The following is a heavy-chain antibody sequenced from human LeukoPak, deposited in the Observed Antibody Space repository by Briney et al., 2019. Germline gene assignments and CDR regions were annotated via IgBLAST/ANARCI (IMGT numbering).Heavy chain of an antibody. V-gene: IGHV4-30-2*01. CDR1: GGSISSDGYF. CDR3: ARERVGGYYYDSSGYYSDY. J-gene: IGHJ4*02. Sequence: RTSETLSLTCSVSGGSISSDGYFWTWIRQPPGKGLEWIGYISHSGSTSYNPSLKSRVTISVDRSKNQFSLKLSSVTAADTAVYYCARERVGGYYYDSSGYYSDYWGQGTLVTVSS. D-gene: IGHD3-22*01. CDR2: ISHSGST.